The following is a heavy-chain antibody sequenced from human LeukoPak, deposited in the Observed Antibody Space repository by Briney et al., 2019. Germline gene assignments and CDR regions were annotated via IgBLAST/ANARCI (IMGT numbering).Heavy chain of an antibody. V-gene: IGHV1-69*13. J-gene: IGHJ4*02. CDR3: ARGPPPLYSGSYRPLDH. CDR1: GGTFSNDS. D-gene: IGHD1-26*01. CDR2: ITPIFDTP. Sequence: SVKVSCKVSGGTFSNDSITWVRQAPGQGLEWVGGITPIFDTPNYAPKLQGRLTINADGSTSTVYIELRSLRSEDTAVYFCARGPPPLYSGSYRPLDHWGQGTLVTVSS.